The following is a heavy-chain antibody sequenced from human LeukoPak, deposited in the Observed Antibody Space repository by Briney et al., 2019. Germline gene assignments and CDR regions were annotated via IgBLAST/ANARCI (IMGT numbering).Heavy chain of an antibody. D-gene: IGHD1-1*01. Sequence: GGSLRLSCAASGFTFSSYGMNWVRQAPGKGLEWVSSISSSSSYIYYADSVKGRFTISRDNAKNSLYLQMNSLRAEDTAVYYCAPNWNDGDNWFDPWGQGTLVTVSS. CDR1: GFTFSSYG. CDR3: APNWNDGDNWFDP. V-gene: IGHV3-21*01. J-gene: IGHJ5*02. CDR2: ISSSSSYI.